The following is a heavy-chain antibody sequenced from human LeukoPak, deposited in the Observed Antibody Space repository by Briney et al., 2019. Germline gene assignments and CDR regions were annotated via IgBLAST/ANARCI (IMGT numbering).Heavy chain of an antibody. Sequence: GGSLRLSCAASGFTFSSYAMSWVRQAPGKGLEWVSAISGSGGSTYYANSVKGRFTISRDNSKNTLYLQMNSLRAEDTAVYYCAKDNSNYVFGYDYWGQGTLVTVSS. D-gene: IGHD4-11*01. V-gene: IGHV3-23*01. CDR2: ISGSGGST. CDR3: AKDNSNYVFGYDY. CDR1: GFTFSSYA. J-gene: IGHJ4*02.